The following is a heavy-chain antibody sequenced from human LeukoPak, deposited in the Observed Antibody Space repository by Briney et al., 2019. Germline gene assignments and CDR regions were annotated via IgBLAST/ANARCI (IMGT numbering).Heavy chain of an antibody. V-gene: IGHV1-69*13. CDR2: IIPIFGTV. Sequence: SVKVSCKASGGTFSSYAISWVRQAPGQGLEWMGGIIPIFGTVNYAQEFQGRVTITADESTSTAYMELSSLRSEDTAVYYCARDQEMATINFDYWGQGTLVTVSS. CDR3: ARDQEMATINFDY. D-gene: IGHD5-24*01. CDR1: GGTFSSYA. J-gene: IGHJ4*02.